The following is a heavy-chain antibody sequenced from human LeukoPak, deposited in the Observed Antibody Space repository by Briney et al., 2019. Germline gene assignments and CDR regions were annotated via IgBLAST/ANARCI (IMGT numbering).Heavy chain of an antibody. V-gene: IGHV1-2*06. CDR3: ARVERWLVHKYYFDY. CDR1: GYTFTGYY. J-gene: IGHJ4*02. Sequence: GASVKVSCKASGYTFTGYYMHWVRQAPGQGLEWMGRINPNSGGTNYAQKFQGRVTMTRDTSISTAYMELSRLRSDDTAVYYCARVERWLVHKYYFDYWGQGTLVTVSS. D-gene: IGHD6-19*01. CDR2: INPNSGGT.